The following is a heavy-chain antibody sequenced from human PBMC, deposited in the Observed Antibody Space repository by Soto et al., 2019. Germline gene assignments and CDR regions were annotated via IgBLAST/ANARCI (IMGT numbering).Heavy chain of an antibody. J-gene: IGHJ4*02. CDR2: ISSSSSYI. D-gene: IGHD3-22*01. CDR3: ARGTYYYDSSGYYAY. Sequence: EVPLVESGGGLVKPGGSLRLSCAASGFTFSSYSMNWVRQAPGKGLEWVSSISSSSSYIYYADSVKGRFTISRDNAXXSLYLQMNSLRAEDTAVYYGARGTYYYDSSGYYAYWGQGTLVTVSS. CDR1: GFTFSSYS. V-gene: IGHV3-21*01.